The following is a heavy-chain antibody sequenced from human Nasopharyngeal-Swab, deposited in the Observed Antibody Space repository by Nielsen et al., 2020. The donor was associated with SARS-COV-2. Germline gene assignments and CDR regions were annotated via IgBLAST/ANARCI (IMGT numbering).Heavy chain of an antibody. Sequence: LSLTCTVSGGSVTSGGYQWTWIRQHPGKALEWIGYIYSSGNTYYSPSLKSRVTISVDTSKNQFSLKLSSVTAADTAVYYCARAFDTGYHTVGYWGQGTLVTVSS. CDR3: ARAFDTGYHTVGY. D-gene: IGHD3-9*01. CDR1: GGSVTSGGYQ. V-gene: IGHV4-31*03. CDR2: IYSSGNT. J-gene: IGHJ4*02.